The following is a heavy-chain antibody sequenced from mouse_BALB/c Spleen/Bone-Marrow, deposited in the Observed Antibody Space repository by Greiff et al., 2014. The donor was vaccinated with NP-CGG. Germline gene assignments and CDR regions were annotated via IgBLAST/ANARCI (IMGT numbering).Heavy chain of an antibody. Sequence: EVMLVESGAELVKPGASVKLSCTASGFNIKDTYMHWVKQRPEQGLEWIGRIDPANGNTKYDPKFQGKAIITADTSSNTAYLQLSSLTSEDTAVYYCARYYYGYYFDYWGQGTTLTVSS. V-gene: IGHV14-3*02. CDR3: ARYYYGYYFDY. CDR2: IDPANGNT. D-gene: IGHD1-1*01. J-gene: IGHJ2*01. CDR1: GFNIKDTY.